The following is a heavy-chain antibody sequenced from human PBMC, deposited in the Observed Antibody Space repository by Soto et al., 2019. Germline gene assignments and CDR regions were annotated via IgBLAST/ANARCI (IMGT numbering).Heavy chain of an antibody. D-gene: IGHD6-19*01. V-gene: IGHV6-1*01. Sequence: SQTLSLTCAISGDSVFSSTAAWSWIRQSPSRGLEWLGRTYYRSKWYNDYAVSVKSRITINPDTSKHPFSLQLNSVTPEDTAVYYCARDRSGSGWFNAFDIWGHGTMVTVSS. J-gene: IGHJ3*02. CDR1: GDSVFSSTAA. CDR2: TYYRSKWYN. CDR3: ARDRSGSGWFNAFDI.